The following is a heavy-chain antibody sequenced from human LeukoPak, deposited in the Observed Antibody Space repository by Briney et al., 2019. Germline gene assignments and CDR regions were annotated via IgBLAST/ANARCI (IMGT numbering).Heavy chain of an antibody. J-gene: IGHJ4*02. Sequence: ASVKVSCKASGYTFTSYGISWVRQAPGQGLEWMGWISAYNGNTNYAQKLQGRVTMTRDTSTSTVYMELSSLRSEDTAVYYCARVKQQLVLWYWGQGTLVTVSS. V-gene: IGHV1-18*01. CDR3: ARVKQQLVLWY. CDR2: ISAYNGNT. D-gene: IGHD6-13*01. CDR1: GYTFTSYG.